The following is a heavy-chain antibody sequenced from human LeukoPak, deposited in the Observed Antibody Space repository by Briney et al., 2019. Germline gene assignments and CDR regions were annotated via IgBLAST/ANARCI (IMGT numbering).Heavy chain of an antibody. V-gene: IGHV4-59*08. CDR3: ARLSLYNWFDP. CDR2: IYYSGST. CDR1: GGSISSYY. J-gene: IGHJ5*02. Sequence: PSETLSLTCTVSGGSISSYYWSWIRQPPGKGLEWIGYIYYSGSTNYNPSLKSRVTIPVDTSKNQFSLKLSSVTAADTAVYYCARLSLYNWFDPWGQGTLVTVSS.